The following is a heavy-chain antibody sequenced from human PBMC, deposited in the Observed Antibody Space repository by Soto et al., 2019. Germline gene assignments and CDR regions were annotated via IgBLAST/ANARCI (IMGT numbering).Heavy chain of an antibody. J-gene: IGHJ4*02. D-gene: IGHD3-3*01. V-gene: IGHV1-3*04. CDR2: LDIPNDDT. CDR3: ARSVNVAFDF. Sequence: QVQFVQSGAEVKKPGASVKVSCQASGYSFTSYSVHWVRQAPGQRLEWMGYLDIPNDDTKYSQNLQGRLTFSKDTPAGIAFMELSSLRTEDTAVYYCARSVNVAFDFWGQGTLVTVSS. CDR1: GYSFTSYS.